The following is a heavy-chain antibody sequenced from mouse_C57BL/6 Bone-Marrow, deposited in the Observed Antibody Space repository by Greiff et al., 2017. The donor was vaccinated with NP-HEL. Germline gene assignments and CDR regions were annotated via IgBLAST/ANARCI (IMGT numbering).Heavy chain of an antibody. CDR2: IDPANGNT. Sequence: EVQLVESVAELVRPGASVKLSCTASGFNIKNTYMHWVKQRPEQGLEWIGRIDPANGNTKYAPKFQGKATITADTSSNTAYLQLSSLTSEDTAIYYCASHYDYHYYAMDYWGQGTSVTVSS. V-gene: IGHV14-3*01. J-gene: IGHJ4*01. CDR3: ASHYDYHYYAMDY. D-gene: IGHD2-4*01. CDR1: GFNIKNTY.